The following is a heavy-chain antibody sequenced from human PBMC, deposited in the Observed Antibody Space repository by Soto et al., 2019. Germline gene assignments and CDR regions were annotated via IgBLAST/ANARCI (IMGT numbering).Heavy chain of an antibody. V-gene: IGHV3-48*01. J-gene: IGHJ4*02. CDR2: IDSGGTTI. CDR1: GFTLSSYS. D-gene: IGHD6-19*01. Sequence: EVQLVESGGGLVQPGGSLRLSCAASGFTLSSYSMIWVRQPPGKGLECISYIDSGGTTIYQTDSVKVRFTISRDNAKNSLYLQLNSLSSQDTALHTCASLTSGWYSDYWGLGTLVTVSS. CDR3: ASLTSGWYSDY.